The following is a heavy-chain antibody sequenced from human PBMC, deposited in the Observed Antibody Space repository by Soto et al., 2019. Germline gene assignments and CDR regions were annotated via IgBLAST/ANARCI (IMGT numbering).Heavy chain of an antibody. D-gene: IGHD2-15*01. CDR1: GDSVSSNSAA. CDR2: TYYRPKWYN. CDR3: ARVPGGVGYCSGGSCYQAFDI. Sequence: SQTLSLTCAISGDSVSSNSAAWNWIRQSPSRGLEWLGRTYYRPKWYNDYAVSVKSRITINPDTSKNQFSLQLNSVTPEDTAVYYCARVPGGVGYCSGGSCYQAFDIWGQGTMVTVSS. J-gene: IGHJ3*02. V-gene: IGHV6-1*01.